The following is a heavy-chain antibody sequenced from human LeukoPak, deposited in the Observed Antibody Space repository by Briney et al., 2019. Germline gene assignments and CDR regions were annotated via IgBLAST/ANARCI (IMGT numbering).Heavy chain of an antibody. CDR2: IKQDGSEK. Sequence: GGSLRLSCAASGFTFSSYWMSWVRQAPGKGLEWVAHIKQDGSEKYYVGSVKGRFTISRDNAKNSLYLQMNSLRAEDTAVYYCARDHDYYDSSGYFYYFDYWGQGTLVTVSS. D-gene: IGHD3-22*01. CDR3: ARDHDYYDSSGYFYYFDY. J-gene: IGHJ4*02. CDR1: GFTFSSYW. V-gene: IGHV3-7*01.